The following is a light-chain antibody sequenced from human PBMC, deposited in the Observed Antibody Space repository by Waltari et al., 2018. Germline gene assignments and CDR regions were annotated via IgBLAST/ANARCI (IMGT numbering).Light chain of an antibody. J-gene: IGKJ1*01. CDR2: KAS. CDR1: QSISSW. V-gene: IGKV1-5*03. Sequence: DIQMTQSPSTLPASVGDRVTITCRASQSISSWLAWYQQKPGKAPKLLIYKASSLESGVPSRCSGSGSGTEFTLTISSLQPDDFATYYCQQYNSYSGTFGQGTKVEIK. CDR3: QQYNSYSGT.